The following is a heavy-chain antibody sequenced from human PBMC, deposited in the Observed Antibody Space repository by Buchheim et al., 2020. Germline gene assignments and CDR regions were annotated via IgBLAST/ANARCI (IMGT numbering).Heavy chain of an antibody. CDR1: GYTFTGYY. Sequence: QVQLVQSGAEVKNPGASVKVSCKASGYTFTGYYLHWVRQAPGQGLEWMGWINPHSGVTNYAQKFQDWVTMTRDTSISTAYMELSRLGSDDTAVYYCARNAYYGSGSYYSSHYYYYYGMDVWGQGT. D-gene: IGHD3-10*01. V-gene: IGHV1-2*04. CDR3: ARNAYYGSGSYYSSHYYYYYGMDV. CDR2: INPHSGVT. J-gene: IGHJ6*02.